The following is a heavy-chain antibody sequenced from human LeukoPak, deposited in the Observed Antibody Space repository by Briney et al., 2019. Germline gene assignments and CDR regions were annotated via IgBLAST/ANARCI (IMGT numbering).Heavy chain of an antibody. V-gene: IGHV3-7*03. CDR1: GFTFSSYW. CDR2: IKQDGSEK. CDR3: ARAHVGCSGGSCYSAYFDY. J-gene: IGHJ4*02. Sequence: PGGSLRLSCAASGFTFSSYWMSWVRQAPGKGLEWVANIKQDGSEKYYVDSVKGRFTISRDNAKNSLYLQMNSLRAEDTAVYCCARAHVGCSGGSCYSAYFDYWGQGTLVTVSS. D-gene: IGHD2-15*01.